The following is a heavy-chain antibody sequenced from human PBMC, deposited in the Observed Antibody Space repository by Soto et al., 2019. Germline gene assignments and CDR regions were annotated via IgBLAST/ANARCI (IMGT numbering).Heavy chain of an antibody. Sequence: EVRLLESGGGLGQPGGSLRLSCAASGFSFRDYAMSWVRQAPGKGLEWVSTISGSLDSAFYADSVKGRFTISRVTSNNTLYLQMNSLRAEDTALYFCAKDSGLPVFGGLIHALDFWGQGTLVTVSS. J-gene: IGHJ3*01. V-gene: IGHV3-23*01. D-gene: IGHD3-3*01. CDR3: AKDSGLPVFGGLIHALDF. CDR1: GFSFRDYA. CDR2: ISGSLDSA.